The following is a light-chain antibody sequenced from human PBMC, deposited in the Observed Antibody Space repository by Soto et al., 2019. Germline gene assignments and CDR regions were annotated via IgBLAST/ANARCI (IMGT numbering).Light chain of an antibody. Sequence: EIMMTQSPATPSVSPGDRATPSCLASQSVSSELAWYQQKPGQAPRLLIYGASTRATGVPARFSGSGSGTEFTLTISSLQSEDFAVYYCQQYNSGPYTFGQGTRLEI. CDR3: QQYNSGPYT. CDR1: QSVSSE. J-gene: IGKJ5*01. CDR2: GAS. V-gene: IGKV3-15*01.